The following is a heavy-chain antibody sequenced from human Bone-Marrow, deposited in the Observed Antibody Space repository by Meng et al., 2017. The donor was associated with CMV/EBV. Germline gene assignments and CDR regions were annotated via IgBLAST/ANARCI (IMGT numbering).Heavy chain of an antibody. CDR3: AKGGGGHCYRECWFDP. CDR1: GFTFSSYA. CDR2: IYSGGSNT. J-gene: IGHJ5*02. Sequence: GESLKISCAASGFTFSSYAMSWVRQAPGKGLEWVSVIYSGGSNTYYAESVKGRFTISRDNPKNTVYLQMNSLRDEDTAVYYCAKGGGGHCYRECWFDPWGQGTLVTVSS. V-gene: IGHV3-23*03. D-gene: IGHD2-21*02.